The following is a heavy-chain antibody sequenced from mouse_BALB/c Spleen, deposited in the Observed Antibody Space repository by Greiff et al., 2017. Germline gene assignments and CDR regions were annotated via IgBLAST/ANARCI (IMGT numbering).Heavy chain of an antibody. Sequence: VKLVESGAELMKPGASVKISCKATGYTFSSYWIEWVKQRPGHGLEWIGEILPGSGSTNYNEKFKGKATFTADTSSNTAYMQLSSLTSEDSAVYYCARREFITTATHYWGQGTTLTVSS. CDR2: ILPGSGST. D-gene: IGHD1-2*01. CDR1: GYTFSSYW. CDR3: ARREFITTATHY. J-gene: IGHJ2*01. V-gene: IGHV1-9*01.